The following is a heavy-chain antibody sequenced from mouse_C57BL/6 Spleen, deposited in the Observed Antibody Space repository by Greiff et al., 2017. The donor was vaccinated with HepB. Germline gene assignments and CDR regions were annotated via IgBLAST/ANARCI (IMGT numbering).Heavy chain of an antibody. CDR3: ARTPDEYDGVFAY. Sequence: VQLQQSGPELVKPGASVKISCKASGYTFTDYNMDWVKQSHGKSLEWIGDIYPNNGGMIYNQKFKGKATLTVDKSSRTAYMALRSLTAEDTAVYYCARTPDEYDGVFAYWGQGTLVTVSA. V-gene: IGHV1-18*01. D-gene: IGHD2-4*01. J-gene: IGHJ3*01. CDR1: GYTFTDYN. CDR2: IYPNNGGM.